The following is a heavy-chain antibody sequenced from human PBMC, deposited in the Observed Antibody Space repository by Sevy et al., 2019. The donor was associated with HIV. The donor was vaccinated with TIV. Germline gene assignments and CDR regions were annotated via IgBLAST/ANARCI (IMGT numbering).Heavy chain of an antibody. J-gene: IGHJ4*02. CDR1: GFSFRSYW. V-gene: IGHV3-7*01. CDR3: VTDDRPSGWLFDF. D-gene: IGHD6-19*01. Sequence: GGSLRLSCAASGFSFRSYWMTWVRQPPGKGLEWVANINRDESATNYVGSVKGRFTIFRDNAKNLLYLQMNSLRVDDTAVYYCVTDDRPSGWLFDFWGPGTQVTVSS. CDR2: INRDESAT.